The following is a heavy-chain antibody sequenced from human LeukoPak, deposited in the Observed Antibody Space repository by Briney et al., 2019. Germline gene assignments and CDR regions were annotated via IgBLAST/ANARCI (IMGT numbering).Heavy chain of an antibody. CDR2: INPNSGGT. Sequence: ASVKVSCKASGYTFTGYYMHWVRQAPGQGLEWMGWINPNSGGTNYAQKFRGRVTMTRDTSISTAYMELSRLRSDDTAVYYCARVYSSGWTVDYWGQGTLVTVSS. J-gene: IGHJ4*02. CDR1: GYTFTGYY. CDR3: ARVYSSGWTVDY. D-gene: IGHD6-19*01. V-gene: IGHV1-2*02.